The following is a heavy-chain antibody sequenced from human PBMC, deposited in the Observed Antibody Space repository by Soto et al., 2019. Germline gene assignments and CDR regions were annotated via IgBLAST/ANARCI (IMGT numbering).Heavy chain of an antibody. Sequence: GESLKISCKGSGYRFTNYWIGWVRQMPGKGLEWMGIIYPGDSNTRYSPSLQGQVTISVDKSISTAYLQWSSLKATDTAMYYCARHAYDFWSGHPNPRYYYGMDVWGQGTTVTVSS. CDR1: GYRFTNYW. J-gene: IGHJ6*02. CDR3: ARHAYDFWSGHPNPRYYYGMDV. D-gene: IGHD3-3*01. CDR2: IYPGDSNT. V-gene: IGHV5-51*01.